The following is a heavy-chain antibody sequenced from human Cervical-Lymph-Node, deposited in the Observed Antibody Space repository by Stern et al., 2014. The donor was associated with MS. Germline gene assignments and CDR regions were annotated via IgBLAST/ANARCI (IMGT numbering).Heavy chain of an antibody. Sequence: VQLVESGGTLVKPGGSLRLSCAASGFIFSDYYMNWIRQAPGQGLECVSYISTTASNIYYADSVKGRFTISRDNTKNSLFLLMSSLRAEDTAVYYCAISSSRYYFDSWGLGTLVTVSS. J-gene: IGHJ4*02. D-gene: IGHD2-2*01. CDR3: AISSSRYYFDS. CDR1: GFIFSDYY. V-gene: IGHV3-11*01. CDR2: ISTTASNI.